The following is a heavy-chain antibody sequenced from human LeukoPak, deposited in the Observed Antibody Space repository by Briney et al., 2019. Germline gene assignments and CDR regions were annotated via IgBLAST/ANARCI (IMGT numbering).Heavy chain of an antibody. D-gene: IGHD3-10*01. CDR3: AKDLFGSGSYEY. V-gene: IGHV3-30*02. CDR1: GFSFSTAD. J-gene: IGHJ4*02. CDR2: LRSGGNDK. Sequence: GVSLRLSCAASGFSFSTADMHWVRQAPGKGLEWVAFLRSGGNDKYYAGSVKGRFTISRDNSENTLFLQMNSLRAEDTAVYYCAKDLFGSGSYEYWGQGTLVTVSS.